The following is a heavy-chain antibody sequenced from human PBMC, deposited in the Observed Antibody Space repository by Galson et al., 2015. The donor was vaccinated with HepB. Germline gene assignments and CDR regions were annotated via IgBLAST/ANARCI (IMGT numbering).Heavy chain of an antibody. CDR2: IIPIFGTA. Sequence: SVKVSCKASGGTFSSYAISWVRQAPGQGLEWMGGIIPIFGTANYAQKFQGRVTITADESTSTAYMELSSLRSEDTAVYYCARDRPLMSGHIVVVPAATADYYYYMDVWGKGTTVTVSS. J-gene: IGHJ6*03. CDR1: GGTFSSYA. V-gene: IGHV1-69*13. D-gene: IGHD2-2*01. CDR3: ARDRPLMSGHIVVVPAATADYYYYMDV.